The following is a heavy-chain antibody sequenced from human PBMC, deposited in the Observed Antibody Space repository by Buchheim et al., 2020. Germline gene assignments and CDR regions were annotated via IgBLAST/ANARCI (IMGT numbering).Heavy chain of an antibody. CDR1: GFTVTNAW. J-gene: IGHJ4*02. Sequence: EVQLVESGGDLVKPGGSLRLSCAASGFTVTNAWMSWVRQAPGKGLEWVGRIKSKTDGATIDYAAPVKGRFTMSRDDSKNTLYLQRDNLKTEDTAVYYCTTGKSAMVAWGYYWGQGT. D-gene: IGHD5-18*01. V-gene: IGHV3-15*01. CDR3: TTGKSAMVAWGYY. CDR2: IKSKTDGATI.